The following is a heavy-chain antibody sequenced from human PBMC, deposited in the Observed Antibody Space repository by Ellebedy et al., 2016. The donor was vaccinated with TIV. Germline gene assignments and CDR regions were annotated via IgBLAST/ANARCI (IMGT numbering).Heavy chain of an antibody. Sequence: GGSLRLSCAASGFIFSDFAMFWVRQAPGKGLEWVAVISYDGNNKFYADSVKGRFTLSRDTSKNTVYLQMDSLRSDDTAVYYCARGPSTSSYLDSWGQGALVIVSS. V-gene: IGHV3-30-3*01. CDR3: ARGPSTSSYLDS. J-gene: IGHJ4*02. CDR2: ISYDGNNK. CDR1: GFIFSDFA.